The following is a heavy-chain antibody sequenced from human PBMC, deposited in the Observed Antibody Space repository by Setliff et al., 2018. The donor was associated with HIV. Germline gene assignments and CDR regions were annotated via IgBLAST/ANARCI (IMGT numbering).Heavy chain of an antibody. V-gene: IGHV4-31*03. D-gene: IGHD4-4*01. Sequence: SETLSLTCSVSGGSLISVGYYWSWIRQHPGKGLEWIGYIYYTGKTYYNPSLESRISMSVDTSKNQFSLKLTSVTAADTAIYYCARDLTSNSNCFEPWGQGTQVTVSS. J-gene: IGHJ5*02. CDR2: IYYTGKT. CDR1: GGSLISVGYY. CDR3: ARDLTSNSNCFEP.